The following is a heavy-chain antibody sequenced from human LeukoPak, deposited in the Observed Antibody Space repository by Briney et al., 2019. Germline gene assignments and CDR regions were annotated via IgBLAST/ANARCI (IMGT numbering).Heavy chain of an antibody. V-gene: IGHV4-4*07. J-gene: IGHJ3*02. CDR3: ARDRYDYVWGSPPLGHDAFDI. CDR1: GGSISSYY. CDR2: IYTSGST. D-gene: IGHD3-16*01. Sequence: SETLSLTCTVSGGSISSYYWSWIRQPAGKGLEWIGRIYTSGSTNYNPSPKSRVTMSVDTSKNQFSLKLSSVTAADTAVYYCARDRYDYVWGSPPLGHDAFDIWGQGTMVTASS.